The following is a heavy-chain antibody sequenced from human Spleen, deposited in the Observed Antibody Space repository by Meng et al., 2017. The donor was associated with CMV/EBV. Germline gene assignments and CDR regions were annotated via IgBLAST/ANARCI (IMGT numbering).Heavy chain of an antibody. CDR2: ISSTSSYI. CDR1: EFTFSSYS. CDR3: ARGDYDFRYAFDI. D-gene: IGHD3-3*01. Sequence: GESLKISCAASEFTFSSYSMNWVRQAPGKGLEWVSSISSTSSYIYYADSVKGRFTISRDNAKNSLYLQMNSLRAEDTAVYYCARGDYDFRYAFDIWGRGTMVTVSS. V-gene: IGHV3-21*01. J-gene: IGHJ3*02.